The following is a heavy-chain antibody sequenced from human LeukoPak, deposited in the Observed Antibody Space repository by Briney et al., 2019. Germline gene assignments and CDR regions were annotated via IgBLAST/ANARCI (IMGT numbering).Heavy chain of an antibody. D-gene: IGHD4-17*01. V-gene: IGHV4-30-2*01. CDR3: ARSQDGDYPFFDY. J-gene: IGHJ4*02. CDR2: IYHTGTT. CDR1: GGFISSGPFS. Sequence: SETLSLTCGVSGGFISSGPFSWSWIRQPPGKGLEWIGHIYHTGTTYYNPPLKSRVTISMDRSKNQISLKLNSVTAADTAMYYCARSQDGDYPFFDYWGQGTLVSVSS.